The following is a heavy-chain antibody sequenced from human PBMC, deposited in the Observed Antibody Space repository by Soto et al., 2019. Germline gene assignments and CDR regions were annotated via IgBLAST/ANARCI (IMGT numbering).Heavy chain of an antibody. CDR1: GFTFSSFG. CDR2: ISYDGSDT. V-gene: IGHV3-30*18. CDR3: VKDFHFLWICYFDL. D-gene: IGHD2-21*01. Sequence: EQLAESGGGVVQSGRSLRLSCEASGFTFSSFGMHWVRQAPGKGLSWVAFISYDGSDTYFADSVKGRFTISRDNSKNTVYLKMNSLKVEDMDVDYCVKDFHFLWICYFDLLCRGALVSGSS. J-gene: IGHJ2*01.